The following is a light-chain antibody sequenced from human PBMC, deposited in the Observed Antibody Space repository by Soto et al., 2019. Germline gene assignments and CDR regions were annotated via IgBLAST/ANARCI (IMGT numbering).Light chain of an antibody. J-gene: IGLJ3*02. Sequence: QSALTQPASVSGSPGQSITISCTGTSSDIGRYDYVSWYQQLPGKAPKLIIYRVINRPSGVSDRFSGSKSGNSASLSISGGRRGEEGGGVGGAYTSATTWVFGGGTKLTVL. CDR1: SSDIGRYDY. CDR2: RVI. V-gene: IGLV2-14*03. CDR3: GAYTSATTWV.